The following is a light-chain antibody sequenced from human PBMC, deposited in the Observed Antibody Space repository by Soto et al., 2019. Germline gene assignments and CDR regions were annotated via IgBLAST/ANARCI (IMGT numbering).Light chain of an antibody. V-gene: IGKV3-15*01. J-gene: IGKJ1*01. Sequence: ERVMTQSPATLSASPGERVTLSCRASQSVASSVAWYQQKPGQAPRLILYGASTRATGFPARFSGSGSGTDFTLTISRLEPEDFAVYYCQQYGGSPRTFGQGTKVDIK. CDR3: QQYGGSPRT. CDR1: QSVASS. CDR2: GAS.